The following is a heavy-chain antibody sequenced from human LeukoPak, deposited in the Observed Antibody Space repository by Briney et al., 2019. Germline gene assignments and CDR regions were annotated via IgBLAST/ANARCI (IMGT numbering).Heavy chain of an antibody. J-gene: IGHJ6*02. D-gene: IGHD4-17*01. CDR2: ISGSGGST. CDR3: ASSTTVTTSAGYYYYGMDV. CDR1: GFTFSSYA. Sequence: PGGSLRLSCAASGFTFSSYAMSWVRQAPGKGLEWVSAISGSGGSTYYADSVKGRFTISRESSKNNLYWEMNRLRAEDTAVYYCASSTTVTTSAGYYYYGMDVWGQGTTVTVSS. V-gene: IGHV3-23*01.